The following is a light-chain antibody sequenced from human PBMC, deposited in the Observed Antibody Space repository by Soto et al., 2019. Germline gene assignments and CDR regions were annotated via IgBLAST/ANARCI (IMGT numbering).Light chain of an antibody. J-gene: IGKJ1*01. Sequence: EIVLTQSPGTLSLSPWERSTLSCRASQSGSSKLAWYQQKPGQAPRPLTYGASTRAPGIPPRFRGSGSGIEFTLTISSLQPEDFAVYYCQQSNNWPPWTFGQGTKVDIK. V-gene: IGKV3D-15*01. CDR3: QQSNNWPPWT. CDR2: GAS. CDR1: QSGSSK.